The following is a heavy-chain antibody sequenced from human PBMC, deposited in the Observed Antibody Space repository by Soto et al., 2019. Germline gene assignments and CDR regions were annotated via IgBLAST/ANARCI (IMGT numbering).Heavy chain of an antibody. J-gene: IGHJ4*02. D-gene: IGHD4-17*01. CDR3: ARDIAYGDYFDY. CDR2: INHSGST. CDR1: GGSFSGYY. Sequence: SETLSLTCAVYGGSFSGYYWSWIRQPPGKGLEWIGEINHSGSTNYNPSLKSRVTISVDTSKNQFSLKLSSVTAADTAVYYCARDIAYGDYFDYWGQGTLVTVSS. V-gene: IGHV4-34*01.